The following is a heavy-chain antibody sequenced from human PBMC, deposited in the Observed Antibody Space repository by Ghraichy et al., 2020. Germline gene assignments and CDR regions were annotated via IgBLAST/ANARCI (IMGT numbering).Heavy chain of an antibody. CDR3: ARDQSCSGIDCYGAFDY. J-gene: IGHJ4*02. V-gene: IGHV3-7*01. D-gene: IGHD2-2*01. Sequence: GGSLRLSCAASGFTFSSYWMSWVRQAPGKGLEWVANIKHDGSETHYVDSVQGRFTISRDSAENSLYLQMNSLRAEDTAVYYCARDQSCSGIDCYGAFDYWGQGTLVTVSS. CDR2: IKHDGSET. CDR1: GFTFSSYW.